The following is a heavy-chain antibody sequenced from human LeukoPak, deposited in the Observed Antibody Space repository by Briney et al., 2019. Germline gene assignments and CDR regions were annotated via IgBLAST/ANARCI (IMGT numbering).Heavy chain of an antibody. Sequence: GGSLRLSCAASGFRFSEIGMHWVRQAPGKGLDWVAYIRNDGGNKQYADSVKGRFSTSRDNSKNTLSLEMNSLRAEDTAVYYCAKDLWYTSSSEEYWGQGTLVTVSS. CDR2: IRNDGGNK. J-gene: IGHJ4*02. CDR3: AKDLWYTSSSEEY. D-gene: IGHD6-6*01. V-gene: IGHV3-30*02. CDR1: GFRFSEIG.